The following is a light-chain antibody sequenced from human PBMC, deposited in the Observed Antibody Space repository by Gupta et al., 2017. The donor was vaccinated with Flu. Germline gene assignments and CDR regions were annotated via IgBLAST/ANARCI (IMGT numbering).Light chain of an antibody. CDR1: SSKIGRDDD. CDR2: GNA. J-gene: IGLJ3*02. Sequence: TISSAVGSSKIGRDDDINWYQQLPGAAPKLLIYGNANRHSGVPDRFSGSKSGTSASLAITGLQAEDEADYYCQSFDNSLSGSVFGGGTKLTVL. CDR3: QSFDNSLSGSV. V-gene: IGLV1-40*01.